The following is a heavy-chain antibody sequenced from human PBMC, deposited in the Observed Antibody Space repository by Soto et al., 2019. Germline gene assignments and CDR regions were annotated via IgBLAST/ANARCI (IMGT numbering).Heavy chain of an antibody. CDR3: ARFSGGVYNTYYFYYGMDV. CDR1: GYSFTSYG. V-gene: IGHV1-18*04. CDR2: ITTYNGNT. J-gene: IGHJ6*02. Sequence: GASVKVSCKASGYSFTSYGISWVRQAPGQGLDWMGWITTYNGNTKYAQDLQGRVTMTTDTSTSTAYMELWSLRSDDTAVYYCARFSGGVYNTYYFYYGMDVWGQGTTVTVSS. D-gene: IGHD2-15*01.